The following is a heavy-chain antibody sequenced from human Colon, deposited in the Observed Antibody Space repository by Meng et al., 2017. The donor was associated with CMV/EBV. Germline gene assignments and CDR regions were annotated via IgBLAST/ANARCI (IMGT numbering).Heavy chain of an antibody. J-gene: IGHJ4*02. CDR2: IFHSGAT. Sequence: ETLSLTCVVSGGSLIGTNWWNWVRQSPGGGLEWIGEIFHSGATNYNPSLKSRVTISIDNSKNQFSLKLTSVTAADTAVYFCGDPPADYWGQGVLVTVSS. CDR1: GGSLIGTNW. V-gene: IGHV4/OR15-8*01. CDR3: GDPPADY.